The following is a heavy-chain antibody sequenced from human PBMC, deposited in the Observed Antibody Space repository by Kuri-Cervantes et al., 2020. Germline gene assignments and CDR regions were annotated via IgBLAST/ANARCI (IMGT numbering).Heavy chain of an antibody. J-gene: IGHJ6*02. CDR3: ATHEYGDYPYYYYGMDV. CDR1: GFTVSSNY. CDR2: IYSGGST. Sequence: GESLKISCAASGFTVSSNYMSWVRQAPGKGLEWVSVIYSGGSTYYADSVKGRFTISRDNSKNTLYLQMNSLRAEDTAVYYCATHEYGDYPYYYYGMDVWGQGTTVTVSS. D-gene: IGHD4-17*01. V-gene: IGHV3-66*04.